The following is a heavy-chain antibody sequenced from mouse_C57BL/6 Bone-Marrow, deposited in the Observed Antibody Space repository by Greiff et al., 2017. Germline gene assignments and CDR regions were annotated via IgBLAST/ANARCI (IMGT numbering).Heavy chain of an antibody. Sequence: EVQGVESGGGLVQPGGSLSLSCAASGFTFTDYYMSWVRQPPGKALEWLGFIRNKANGYTTEYSASVKGRFTISRDNSQSILYLQKNAQRYEDSATYYCARYSGNYYAMDYWGQGTSVTVSS. CDR2: IRNKANGYTT. V-gene: IGHV7-3*01. CDR1: GFTFTDYY. CDR3: ARYSGNYYAMDY. J-gene: IGHJ4*01.